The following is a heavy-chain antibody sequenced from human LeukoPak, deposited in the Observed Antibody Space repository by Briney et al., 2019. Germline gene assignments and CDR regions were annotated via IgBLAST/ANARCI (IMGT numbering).Heavy chain of an antibody. CDR2: INPNSGGT. CDR3: ARVGTPYYYDSSGYYYVYYYYMDV. CDR1: GYTFTGYY. V-gene: IGHV1-2*02. D-gene: IGHD3-22*01. J-gene: IGHJ6*03. Sequence: ASVKVSCKASGYTFTGYYMHWVRQAPGQGLEWMGWINPNSGGTNYAQKFQGRVTITADKSTSTAYMELSSLRSEDTAVYYCARVGTPYYYDSSGYYYVYYYYMDVWGKGTTVTVSS.